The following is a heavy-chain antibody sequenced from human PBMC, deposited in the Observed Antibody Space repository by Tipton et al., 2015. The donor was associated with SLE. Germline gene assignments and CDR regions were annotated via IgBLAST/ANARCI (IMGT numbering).Heavy chain of an antibody. CDR3: AREVHFFDY. V-gene: IGHV4-59*01. Sequence: LRLSCTVSGGSISSYYWTWIRQPPGKELEWIGYIYYSGSTDYNPSLKSRVTISIDTSKNQFSLKLSSVTAADTAVYYCAREVHFFDYWGQGTLVTVSS. CDR2: IYYSGST. CDR1: GGSISSYY. J-gene: IGHJ4*02.